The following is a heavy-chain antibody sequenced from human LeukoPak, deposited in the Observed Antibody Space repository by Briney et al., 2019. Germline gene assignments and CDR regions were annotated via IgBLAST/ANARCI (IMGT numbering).Heavy chain of an antibody. CDR1: GFTFSSYS. D-gene: IGHD2-8*01. CDR3: ARGLTDGMGYYYMDV. V-gene: IGHV3-21*01. J-gene: IGHJ6*03. CDR2: ISSSSSYI. Sequence: GGSLRLSCAASGFTFSSYSMNWVRQAPGKGLEWVSSISSSSSYIYYADSVKGRFTISRDNAKNSLYLQMDSLRVEDTAVYYCARGLTDGMGYYYMDVWGKGTTVTVSS.